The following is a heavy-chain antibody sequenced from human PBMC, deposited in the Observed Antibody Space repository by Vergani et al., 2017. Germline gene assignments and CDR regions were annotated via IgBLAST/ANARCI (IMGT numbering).Heavy chain of an antibody. CDR3: ARDQLRYFHWSPGDY. J-gene: IGHJ4*02. V-gene: IGHV3-7*01. Sequence: EVQLVESGGGLVQPGGSLRLSCAASGFTFSSYWMSWVRQAPGKGLEWVANIKQDGSEKYYVDSVKGRFTISRDNAKNSLYLQMNSLRAEDTAVYYCARDQLRYFHWSPGDYWGQGTLVTVSS. CDR1: GFTFSSYW. CDR2: IKQDGSEK. D-gene: IGHD3-9*01.